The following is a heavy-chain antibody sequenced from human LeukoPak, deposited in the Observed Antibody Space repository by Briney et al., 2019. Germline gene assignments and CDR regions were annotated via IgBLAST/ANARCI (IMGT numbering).Heavy chain of an antibody. V-gene: IGHV1-2*02. CDR3: ARDPPAKCSSTSCFTSYLGY. D-gene: IGHD2-2*01. CDR2: INPNSGGT. CDR1: GYTFTGYY. Sequence: ASVKVSCKASGYTFTGYYMHWVRQAPGQGLEWMGWINPNSGGTNYAQKFQGRVTMTRDTSISTAYMELSRLRSNDTAVYYCARDPPAKCSSTSCFTSYLGYWGQGTLVTVSS. J-gene: IGHJ4*02.